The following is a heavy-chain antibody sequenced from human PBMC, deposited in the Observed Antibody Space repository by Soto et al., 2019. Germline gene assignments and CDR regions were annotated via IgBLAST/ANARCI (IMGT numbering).Heavy chain of an antibody. CDR1: GGSINSSNW. Sequence: PSETLSLTCAVSGGSINSSNWWSWVRQPPGKGLEWIGEIYQSGSPNYNPSLKSRVTISVDKSKNQFSLKLSSVTAADTAVYYCARDMGYGGNGLDYWGQGSLVTVSS. CDR2: IYQSGSP. J-gene: IGHJ4*02. V-gene: IGHV4-4*02. D-gene: IGHD4-17*01. CDR3: ARDMGYGGNGLDY.